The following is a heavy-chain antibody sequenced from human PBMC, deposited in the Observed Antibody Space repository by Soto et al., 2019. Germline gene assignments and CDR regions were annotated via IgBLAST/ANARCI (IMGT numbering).Heavy chain of an antibody. D-gene: IGHD3-10*01. CDR3: ATRATFGSLKWFDP. CDR1: GYTFTNND. CDR2: MNPGSGDT. V-gene: IGHV1-8*01. J-gene: IGHJ5*02. Sequence: ASVKVSCKASGYTFTNNDVSWVRQATGQGLEWMGWMNPGSGDTGYAQKFQGRVTMTRDISIATAYMELSSLRSDDTAIYYCATRATFGSLKWFDPWGQGTLVTVSS.